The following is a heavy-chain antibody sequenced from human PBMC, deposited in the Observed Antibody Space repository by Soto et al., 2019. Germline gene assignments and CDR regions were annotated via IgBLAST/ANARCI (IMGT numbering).Heavy chain of an antibody. J-gene: IGHJ4*02. CDR2: ISAYNGNT. CDR3: ARCGNPIDY. Sequence: QVQLVQSGAEVKKPGASGKVSCKASGYTFTNFGISWVRQAPGQGLEWMGWISAYNGNTNYAQKFQGRVTITTDTSTSTAYMEVRSLRFDDTAVYYCARCGNPIDYWGQGTLVTVSS. CDR1: GYTFTNFG. V-gene: IGHV1-18*01.